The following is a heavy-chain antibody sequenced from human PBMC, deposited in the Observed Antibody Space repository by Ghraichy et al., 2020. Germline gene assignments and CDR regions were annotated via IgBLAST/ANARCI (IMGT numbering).Heavy chain of an antibody. CDR3: ARGEGFYGAFDY. CDR1: GFPFSNFW. Sequence: LSLTYAVSGFPFSNFWMSWVRQAPGKGLEWVASIQQDGSEKYYVDSVKGRFTISRDNAKNSLYVQMNSLRAEDTAVYYCARGEGFYGAFDYWGQGTLVTVSS. V-gene: IGHV3-7*03. J-gene: IGHJ4*02. CDR2: IQQDGSEK. D-gene: IGHD4/OR15-4a*01.